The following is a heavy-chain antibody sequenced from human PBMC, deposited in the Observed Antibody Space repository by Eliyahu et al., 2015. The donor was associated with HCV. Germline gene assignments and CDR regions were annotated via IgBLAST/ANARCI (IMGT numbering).Heavy chain of an antibody. D-gene: IGHD2-21*01. CDR3: AHRLSYWGFDY. V-gene: IGHV2-5*01. J-gene: IGHJ4*01. Sequence: QITLKESGPTLVKPTQTLTLTCTFSGFSLTTRDVAVGWIRXPPGKALEWLALIHWNDNNRYSPSLQNRLTITKDTSKNQVVLTMTNMDSVDTATYYCAHRLSYWGFDYWGQGTLVTVSS. CDR2: IHWNDNN. CDR1: GFSLTTRDVA.